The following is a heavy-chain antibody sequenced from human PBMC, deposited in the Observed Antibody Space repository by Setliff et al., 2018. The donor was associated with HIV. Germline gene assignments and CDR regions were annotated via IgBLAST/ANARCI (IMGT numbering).Heavy chain of an antibody. CDR1: GFTFDDYG. Sequence: PGGSLRLSCAASGFTFDDYGMSWVRQAPGKGLEWVSGINWNGGSTYYADSEKGRFTISRDNAKNSLYLQMNSLRADDTAVYFCARPTNIDTLYYGSQTFYMYYYGLDVWGQGTTVTVSS. CDR3: ARPTNIDTLYYGSQTFYMYYYGLDV. V-gene: IGHV3-20*04. CDR2: INWNGGST. D-gene: IGHD3-3*01. J-gene: IGHJ6*02.